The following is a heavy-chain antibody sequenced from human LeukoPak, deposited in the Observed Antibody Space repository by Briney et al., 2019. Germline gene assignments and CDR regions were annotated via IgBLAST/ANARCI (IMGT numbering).Heavy chain of an antibody. Sequence: PSETLSLTCTVSGGSISSGGYYWSWIRQHPGKGLEWIGYIYYSGSTYYNPSLKSRVTISVDTSKNQFSLKLSSVTAADTAVYYCARGGCSGGSCYCAYWGQGTLVTVPS. CDR1: GGSISSGGYY. V-gene: IGHV4-31*03. D-gene: IGHD2-15*01. CDR3: ARGGCSGGSCYCAY. CDR2: IYYSGST. J-gene: IGHJ4*02.